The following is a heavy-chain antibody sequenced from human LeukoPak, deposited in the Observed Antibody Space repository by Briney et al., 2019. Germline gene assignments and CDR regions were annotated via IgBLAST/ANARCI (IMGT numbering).Heavy chain of an antibody. D-gene: IGHD6-19*01. V-gene: IGHV3-48*02. CDR2: ISSSSGAI. CDR1: GFTFSSYS. Sequence: GGSLRLSCAASGFTFSSYSMNWVRQAPGKGLEWVSFISSSSGAIYYADSVKGRFTISRDNAKNSLYLQMNSLRDEDTAVYYCAAVHRDYWGQGTLVTVSS. J-gene: IGHJ4*02. CDR3: AAVHRDY.